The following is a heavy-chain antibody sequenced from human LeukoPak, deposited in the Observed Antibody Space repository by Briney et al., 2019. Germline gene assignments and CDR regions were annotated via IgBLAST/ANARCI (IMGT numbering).Heavy chain of an antibody. V-gene: IGHV4-31*03. J-gene: IGHJ4*02. CDR3: AREGDCSTISCYVGY. CDR1: GGSISSGGYY. CDR2: IYYSGST. D-gene: IGHD2-2*01. Sequence: SQTLSLTCTVSGGSISSGGYYWSWIRQHPGKGLEWIGYIYYSGSTYYNPYLKSRVTISVDTSKNQFYLKLSSVTAADKAVYYCAREGDCSTISCYVGYWGQGTLVTVSS.